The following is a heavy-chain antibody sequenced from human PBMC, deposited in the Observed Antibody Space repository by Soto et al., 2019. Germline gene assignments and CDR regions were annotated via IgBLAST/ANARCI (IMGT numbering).Heavy chain of an antibody. CDR2: ISTDSNYI. CDR1: GFTFSNYG. J-gene: IGHJ4*02. V-gene: IGHV3-21*02. D-gene: IGHD2-2*01. CDR3: ARDFWTNTRCYAGFDY. Sequence: EVQLAESGGGLVKPGGSLRLSCAASGFTFSNYGMNWVRQAPGKGLEWVSSISTDSNYIYYADSVKGRFTISRDNAKNSLYLQMNSLRAEDTAIYYWARDFWTNTRCYAGFDYWGQGTLVTVSS.